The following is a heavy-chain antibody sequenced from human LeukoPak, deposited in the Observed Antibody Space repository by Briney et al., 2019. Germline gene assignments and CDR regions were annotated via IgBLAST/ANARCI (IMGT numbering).Heavy chain of an antibody. CDR1: GYTFTGYY. D-gene: IGHD5-18*01. V-gene: IGHV1-2*06. J-gene: IGHJ4*02. CDR3: ARGYSYDFNY. CDR2: INPNSGDT. Sequence: ASVKVSCKASGYTFTGYYLHWVRQAPGQGLEWVGRINPNSGDTNYAQNFQGRVTMTRDTSISTAYIGLSRLRSDDTAVYYCARGYSYDFNYWGQGTLVTVSS.